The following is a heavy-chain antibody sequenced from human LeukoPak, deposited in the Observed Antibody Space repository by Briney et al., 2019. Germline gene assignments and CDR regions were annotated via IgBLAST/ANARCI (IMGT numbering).Heavy chain of an antibody. CDR1: GGSISSSNW. D-gene: IGHD2-15*01. CDR3: ATTDYCSGGSCYSDY. CDR2: IYHSGST. V-gene: IGHV4-4*02. Sequence: KPSETLSLTCAVSGGSISSSNWWSWVRQPPGKGLEWIGEIYHSGSTNYNPSLKSRVTISVDTSKNQFSLKLSSVTAADTAVYYCATTDYCSGGSCYSDYWGQGTLVTVSS. J-gene: IGHJ4*02.